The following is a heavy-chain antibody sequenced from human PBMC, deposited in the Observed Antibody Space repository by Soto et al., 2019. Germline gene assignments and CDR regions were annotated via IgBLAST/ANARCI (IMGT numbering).Heavy chain of an antibody. J-gene: IGHJ6*02. CDR2: INWNGGST. V-gene: IGHV3-20*04. Sequence: AGGSLRLSCAASRFTFDDYGMSWVRQAPGKGLEWVSGINWNGGSTGYADSVKGRFTISRDNAKNSLYLQMNSLRAEDTALYYCARDRLGYSSSWYTPGISFGMDVWGQGTTVTVSS. CDR1: RFTFDDYG. CDR3: ARDRLGYSSSWYTPGISFGMDV. D-gene: IGHD6-13*01.